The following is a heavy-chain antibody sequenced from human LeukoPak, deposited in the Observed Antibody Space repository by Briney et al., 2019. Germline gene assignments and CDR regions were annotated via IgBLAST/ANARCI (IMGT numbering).Heavy chain of an antibody. CDR2: ISTSSKYI. CDR3: ASGAFGGVITSVLFDY. CDR1: GFTFGSYS. D-gene: IGHD3-16*01. J-gene: IGHJ4*02. Sequence: GGSLRLSCAASGFTFGSYSMNWVRQTPGKGLEWVSSISTSSKYIYYADSVKGRFTISRDNSKNTLYLQMNSLRAEDTAVYYCASGAFGGVITSVLFDYWGQGTLVTVSS. V-gene: IGHV3-21*01.